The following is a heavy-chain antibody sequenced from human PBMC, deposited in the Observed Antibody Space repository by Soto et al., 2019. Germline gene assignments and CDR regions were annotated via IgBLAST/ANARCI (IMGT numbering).Heavy chain of an antibody. Sequence: ASVKVSCKTSGFIFSNYAVSWVRQAPGQGLERMGWISGYNGNTKYARGFKDRPTMTTETSTGTAYMELRSLRSDDTAIYYCARHDCISTSCYYYYYYSMDVRGQGTTVTVSS. D-gene: IGHD2-2*01. J-gene: IGHJ6*02. CDR1: GFIFSNYA. CDR3: ARHDCISTSCYYYYYYSMDV. CDR2: ISGYNGNT. V-gene: IGHV1-18*01.